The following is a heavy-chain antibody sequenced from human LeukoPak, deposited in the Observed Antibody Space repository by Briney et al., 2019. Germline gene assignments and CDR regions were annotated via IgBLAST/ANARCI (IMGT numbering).Heavy chain of an antibody. J-gene: IGHJ4*02. V-gene: IGHV3-66*01. Sequence: GGSLRLSCVASGFIVSNNYMSWVRQAPGMGLEWVSTIYRGGSSFYADSVKGRFTISRDNSKNTLYLQMDSLRAEDTAVYYCASDLSTWFDWGQGTQVTVSS. CDR3: ASDLSTWFD. D-gene: IGHD6-13*01. CDR1: GFIVSNNY. CDR2: IYRGGSS.